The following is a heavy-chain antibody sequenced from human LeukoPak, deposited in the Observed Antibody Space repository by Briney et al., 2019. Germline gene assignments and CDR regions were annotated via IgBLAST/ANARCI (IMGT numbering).Heavy chain of an antibody. CDR3: AKGPGELDY. J-gene: IGHJ4*02. CDR2: ISGDGGST. D-gene: IGHD2-21*01. Sequence: PGGSLRLSCAASGFTFDDYAMHWVRQAPGKGLEWVSLISGDGGSTYYADSVKGRFTISRDNSKNSLYLQMDSLRTEDTASYYCAKGPGELDYWGQGTLVTVSS. V-gene: IGHV3-43*02. CDR1: GFTFDDYA.